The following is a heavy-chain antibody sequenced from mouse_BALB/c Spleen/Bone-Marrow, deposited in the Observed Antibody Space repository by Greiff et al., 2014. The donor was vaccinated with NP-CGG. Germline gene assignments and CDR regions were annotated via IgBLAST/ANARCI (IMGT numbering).Heavy chain of an antibody. CDR3: AREGYGSSYGFAY. CDR1: GYSFAGYT. CDR2: INPYNGGS. Sequence: EVQLQQSGPELVKPGASMKISCKASGYSFAGYTMNWVKQSHGKNLEWIGLINPYNGGSSYNQKFKGKAALTVDKSSSTAYMELLSLTSEDSAVYYCAREGYGSSYGFAYWGQGTLVTVSA. D-gene: IGHD1-1*01. V-gene: IGHV1-18*01. J-gene: IGHJ3*01.